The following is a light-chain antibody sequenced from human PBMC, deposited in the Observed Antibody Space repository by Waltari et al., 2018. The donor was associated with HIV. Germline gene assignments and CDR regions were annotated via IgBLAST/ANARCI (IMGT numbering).Light chain of an antibody. Sequence: SVVTQPPPASGTPRQRVTTPCSGSTSNIRSNDVFSYQPLPGTAPRFLIYRDNQRPSGVPDRFSGSKSGTSASLAISGLRSEDEGDYFCATWDDSLSGVVFGGGTKLNVL. CDR1: TSNIRSND. CDR2: RDN. CDR3: ATWDDSLSGVV. J-gene: IGLJ2*01. V-gene: IGLV1-47*01.